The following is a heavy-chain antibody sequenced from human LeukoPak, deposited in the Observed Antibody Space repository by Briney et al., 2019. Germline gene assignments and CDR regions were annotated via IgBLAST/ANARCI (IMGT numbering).Heavy chain of an antibody. Sequence: SVKVSCKAYGGTFSSYAISWVRQAPGQGLEWMGGIIPIFGTANYAQKFQGRVTITADEPTSTAYMELSSLRSEDTAVYYCASHRGVAVAGFFDYWGQGTLVTVSS. CDR1: GGTFSSYA. CDR2: IIPIFGTA. J-gene: IGHJ4*02. V-gene: IGHV1-69*13. CDR3: ASHRGVAVAGFFDY. D-gene: IGHD6-19*01.